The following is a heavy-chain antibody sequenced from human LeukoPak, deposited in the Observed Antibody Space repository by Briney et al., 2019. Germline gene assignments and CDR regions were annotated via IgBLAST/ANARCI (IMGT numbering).Heavy chain of an antibody. D-gene: IGHD6-13*01. J-gene: IGHJ5*02. Sequence: SETLSLTCAVYGGSFSGYYWSWIRQPPGKGLEWIGEINHSGSTDYNPSLKSRATISVDTSKNQFSLKLSSVTAADTAVYYCARGRHSQRRRVAAVGPFDPWGQGTLATVSS. V-gene: IGHV4-34*01. CDR3: ARGRHSQRRRVAAVGPFDP. CDR2: INHSGST. CDR1: GGSFSGYY.